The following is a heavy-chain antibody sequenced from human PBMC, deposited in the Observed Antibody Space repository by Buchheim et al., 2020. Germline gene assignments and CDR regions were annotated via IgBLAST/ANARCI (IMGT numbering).Heavy chain of an antibody. CDR1: GGSVSSPTHY. CDR3: ARSGSSNTWWTFDY. CDR2: IYYTGST. J-gene: IGHJ4*02. V-gene: IGHV4-39*01. D-gene: IGHD6-13*01. Sequence: QLQLQESGPGLEKTSETLSLTCTVSGGSVSSPTHYWGWIRQPPGKGLEWIASIYYTGSTYYNPSLKSQITISVDTSKNQFSLKLSSVTAADTAMYYCARSGSSNTWWTFDYWGQGTL.